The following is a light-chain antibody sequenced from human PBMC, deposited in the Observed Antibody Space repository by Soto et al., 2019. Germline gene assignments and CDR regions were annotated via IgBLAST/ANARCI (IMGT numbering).Light chain of an antibody. V-gene: IGLV2-23*01. CDR1: SSDVVNDLL. Sequence: QSALTQPASVSGSPGQSITISCTGTSSDVVNDLLVSWYQQQPGKAPKLMIYEGTKRPAGVSDRFSGSKSGNTASLTISGLQAEDEADYYCAAWDDALSGILFGGGTKLTVL. J-gene: IGLJ2*01. CDR2: EGT. CDR3: AAWDDALSGIL.